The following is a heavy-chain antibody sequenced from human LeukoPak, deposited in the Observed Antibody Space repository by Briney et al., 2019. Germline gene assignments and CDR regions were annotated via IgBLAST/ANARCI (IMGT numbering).Heavy chain of an antibody. J-gene: IGHJ4*02. Sequence: GGSLRLSCAASGFTFSSYAMSWVRQAPGKGLEWVSAISGPAGSWDYADSVKGRFTISRDNSKNTLFLQMNSLRADGTAIYYCAKKVGLVSAPLYYFDVWGQGTLVTVSS. CDR3: AKKVGLVSAPLYYFDV. CDR2: ISGPAGSW. CDR1: GFTFSSYA. V-gene: IGHV3-23*01. D-gene: IGHD5/OR15-5a*01.